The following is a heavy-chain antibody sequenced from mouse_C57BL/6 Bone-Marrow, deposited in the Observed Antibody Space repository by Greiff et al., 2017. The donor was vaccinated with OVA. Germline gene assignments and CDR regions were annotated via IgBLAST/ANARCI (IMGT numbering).Heavy chain of an antibody. D-gene: IGHD2-3*01. CDR3: TRGGLLPPYYFDY. CDR1: GYTFTSYW. J-gene: IGHJ2*01. V-gene: IGHV1-72*01. Sequence: QVQLKQSGAELVKPGASVKLSCKASGYTFTSYWMHWVKQRPGRGLEWIGRIDPNSGGTKYNEKFKSKATLTVDKPYSTAYMQLRSLPSEDSVVYYCTRGGLLPPYYFDYWGQGTTLTVSS. CDR2: IDPNSGGT.